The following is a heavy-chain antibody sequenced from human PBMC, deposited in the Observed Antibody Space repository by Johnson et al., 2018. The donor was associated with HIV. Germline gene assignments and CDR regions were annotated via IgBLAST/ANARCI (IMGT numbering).Heavy chain of an antibody. V-gene: IGHV3-30*18. CDR3: AKDRGGRGSSWYECVFDI. CDR2: ISYDGSNK. J-gene: IGHJ3*02. D-gene: IGHD6-13*01. Sequence: QVQLVESGGGLVQPGRSLRLSCAASGFTFSSYGMHWVRQAPGKGLEWLAVISYDGSNKYYADSVKGRFTISRANSKNTLYLQINSLRAEDTAVYYCAKDRGGRGSSWYECVFDIGGHGTMVTVSS. CDR1: GFTFSSYG.